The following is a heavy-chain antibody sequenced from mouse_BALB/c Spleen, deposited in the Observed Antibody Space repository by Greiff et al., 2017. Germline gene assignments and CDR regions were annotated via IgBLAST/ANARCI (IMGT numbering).Heavy chain of an antibody. CDR3: ASTRMTTGFAY. J-gene: IGHJ3*01. V-gene: IGHV14-3*02. CDR1: GFNIKDTY. CDR2: IDPANGNT. D-gene: IGHD2-4*01. Sequence: VQLQQSGAELAKPGASVKLSCTASGFNIKDTYMHWVKQRPEQGLEWIGRIDPANGNTKYDPKFQGKATITADTSSNTAYLQLSSLTSEDTAVYYCASTRMTTGFAYWGQGTLVTVSA.